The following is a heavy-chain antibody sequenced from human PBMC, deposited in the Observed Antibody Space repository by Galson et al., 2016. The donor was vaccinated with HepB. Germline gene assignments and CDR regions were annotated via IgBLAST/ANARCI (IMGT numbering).Heavy chain of an antibody. CDR1: GFAFDDYW. J-gene: IGHJ5*01. Sequence: SLRLSCAASGFAFDDYWMSWVRQGPVKGLEWVANIHKDGNTKAYVGSVQGRFTISTDNAERSVSPQMDGLRPEDTAVYYCVRAVRTDYSGSWWDSWGQGTLVTVSS. CDR3: VRAVRTDYSGSWWDS. D-gene: IGHD6-13*01. CDR2: IHKDGNTK. V-gene: IGHV3-7*03.